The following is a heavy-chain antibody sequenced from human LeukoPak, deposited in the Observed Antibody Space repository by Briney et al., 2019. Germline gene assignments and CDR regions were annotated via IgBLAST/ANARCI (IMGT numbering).Heavy chain of an antibody. V-gene: IGHV4-31*03. D-gene: IGHD6-13*01. CDR2: IYYSGST. CDR1: GGSISSGGYY. Sequence: SETLSLTCTVSGGSISSGGYYWSWIRQHPGKGLEWIGYIYYSGSTYYNPSLKSRVTISVDTSKNQFSLKLSSVTAADTAVYYCARVTSIAADGNWFDPWGQGTLVTVSS. CDR3: ARVTSIAADGNWFDP. J-gene: IGHJ5*02.